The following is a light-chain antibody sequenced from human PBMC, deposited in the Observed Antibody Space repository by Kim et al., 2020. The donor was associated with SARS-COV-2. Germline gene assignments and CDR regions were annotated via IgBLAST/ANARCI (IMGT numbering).Light chain of an antibody. CDR1: QSISSY. CDR3: QQSYSISTT. CDR2: AAS. V-gene: IGKV1-39*01. Sequence: ASVGDRVTITCRASQSISSYLNWYQQKPGKAPKLLIYAASSLQSGVPSRFSGSGSGTDFTLTISSLQPEDFATYYCQQSYSISTTFGQGTKVDIK. J-gene: IGKJ1*01.